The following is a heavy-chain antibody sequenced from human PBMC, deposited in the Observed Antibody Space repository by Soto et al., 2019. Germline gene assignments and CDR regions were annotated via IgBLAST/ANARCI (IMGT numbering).Heavy chain of an antibody. V-gene: IGHV1-8*02. D-gene: IGHD2-2*02. CDR2: MNPNSGNT. Sequence: GASVKVSCKASGGTFSSYDINWVRQATGQGLEWMGWMNPNSGNTGYAQKFQGRVTMTRNTSISTAYMELSSLRSEDTAVYYCARGGGYCSSTSCYTLGGMDVWGQGTTVTVSS. J-gene: IGHJ6*02. CDR1: GGTFSSYD. CDR3: ARGGGYCSSTSCYTLGGMDV.